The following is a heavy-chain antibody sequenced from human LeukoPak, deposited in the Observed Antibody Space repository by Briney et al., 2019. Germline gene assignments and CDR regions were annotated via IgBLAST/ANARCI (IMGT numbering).Heavy chain of an antibody. CDR3: ARGRGRNPSGYYYYMDV. CDR1: GFTLGNYG. CDR2: VSISGENT. D-gene: IGHD2-15*01. Sequence: PGGSLRLSCAASGFTLGNYGMTWVRQAPEKGLEWVSSVSISGENTYYADSVKGRFTISRDNSKDTLYPLMSSLRADDTAVYYCARGRGRNPSGYYYYMDVWGKGTTVTISS. V-gene: IGHV3-23*05. J-gene: IGHJ6*03.